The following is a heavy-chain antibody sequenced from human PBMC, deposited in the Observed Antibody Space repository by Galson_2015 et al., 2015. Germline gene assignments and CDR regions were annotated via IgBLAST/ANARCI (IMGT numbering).Heavy chain of an antibody. CDR3: ARGSCSGGRCLIFDY. D-gene: IGHD2-15*01. CDR1: GGSISSDTPY. V-gene: IGHV4-61*02. J-gene: IGHJ4*02. Sequence: TLSLTCTVSGGSISSDTPYWSWIRQSAGKGLEWIGRVDTSGSPNYHPSLESRVTISIDTSKNQFSLKLSSVTAADTAVYYCARGSCSGGRCLIFDYWGQRTLVTVSS. CDR2: VDTSGSP.